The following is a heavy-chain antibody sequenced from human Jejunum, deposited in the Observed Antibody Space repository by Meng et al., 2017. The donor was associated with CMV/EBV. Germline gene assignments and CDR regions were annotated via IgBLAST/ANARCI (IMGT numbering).Heavy chain of an antibody. V-gene: IGHV2-5*02. Sequence: QIPLQDSGPTLVTPTQTLTLTCSFSGFSPSTSGEGVGWIRQPPGKALEWLALIYRGDDKRYSPSLNSRLTIAKDTSKNEVVLTLTNMGPIDTGTYYCAHFVGGYYPSRPDYWGQGTLVTVSS. CDR1: GFSPSTSGEG. CDR2: IYRGDDK. J-gene: IGHJ4*02. CDR3: AHFVGGYYPSRPDY. D-gene: IGHD1-26*01.